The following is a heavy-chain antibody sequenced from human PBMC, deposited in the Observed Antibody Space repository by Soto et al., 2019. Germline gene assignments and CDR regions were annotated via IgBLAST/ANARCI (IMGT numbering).Heavy chain of an antibody. CDR1: GGSISSGGYY. Sequence: SPSLTCTVSGGSISSGGYYWSWIRQHPGKGLEWIGYIYYSGSTYYNPSLKSRVTISVDTSKNQFSLKLSSVTAADTAVYYCARDSGYSYGYVWFDPWGQGTLVTVSS. D-gene: IGHD5-18*01. CDR2: IYYSGST. V-gene: IGHV4-31*03. CDR3: ARDSGYSYGYVWFDP. J-gene: IGHJ5*02.